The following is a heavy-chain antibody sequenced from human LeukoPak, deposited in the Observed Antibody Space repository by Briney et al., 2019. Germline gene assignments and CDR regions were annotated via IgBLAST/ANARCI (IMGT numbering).Heavy chain of an antibody. CDR2: IIPILGIA. CDR3: ARGPSSSWYRFDY. V-gene: IGHV1-69*04. J-gene: IGHJ4*02. Sequence: ASVKVSCKASGGTFSSYAISWVRQAPGQGLEWMGRIIPILGIANYAQKFQGRVTITADKSTSTAYMELSSLRSEDTAVYYCARGPSSSWYRFDYWAREPWSPSPQ. D-gene: IGHD6-13*01. CDR1: GGTFSSYA.